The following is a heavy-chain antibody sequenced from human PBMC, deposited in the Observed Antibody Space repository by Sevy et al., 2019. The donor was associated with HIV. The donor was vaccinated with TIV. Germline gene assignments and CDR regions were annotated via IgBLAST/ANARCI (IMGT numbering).Heavy chain of an antibody. CDR2: THSDDTT. CDR3: ARGKSGYGYALNY. D-gene: IGHD5-18*01. Sequence: GSLRLSCAASGFTVNSNYMTWVRQAPGKGLEGVSVTHSDDTTYHADSVKDRFTISRDNFKNTLYLHMSSLRAEDTAVYYCARGKSGYGYALNYWGQGTLVTVSS. CDR1: GFTVNSNY. J-gene: IGHJ4*02. V-gene: IGHV3-66*01.